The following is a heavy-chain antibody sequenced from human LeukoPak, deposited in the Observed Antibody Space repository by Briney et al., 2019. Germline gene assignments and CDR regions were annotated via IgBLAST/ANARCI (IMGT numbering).Heavy chain of an antibody. D-gene: IGHD3-22*01. Sequence: SETLSLTCTVSGGSISSYYWSWIRRPPGKGLEWIGYIYYSESTNYNPSLKSRVTISVDTSKNQFSLKLSSVTAADTAVYYCARDSYDRSGYLPFHHWGQGTLVTVSS. CDR1: GGSISSYY. CDR2: IYYSEST. CDR3: ARDSYDRSGYLPFHH. V-gene: IGHV4-59*01. J-gene: IGHJ1*01.